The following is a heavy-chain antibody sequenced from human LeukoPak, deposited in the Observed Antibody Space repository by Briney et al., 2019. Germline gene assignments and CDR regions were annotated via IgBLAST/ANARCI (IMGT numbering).Heavy chain of an antibody. CDR1: GYTFTGYY. V-gene: IGHV1-2*06. Sequence: ASVNVSCKASGYTFTGYYMHWVRQAPGQGLEWMGRINPNSGGTNYAQKFQGRVTMTRDTSISTAYMELSRLRSDDTAVYYCARDQEGITIFGVVTSPCDYWGQGTLVTVSS. CDR3: ARDQEGITIFGVVTSPCDY. J-gene: IGHJ4*02. D-gene: IGHD3-3*01. CDR2: INPNSGGT.